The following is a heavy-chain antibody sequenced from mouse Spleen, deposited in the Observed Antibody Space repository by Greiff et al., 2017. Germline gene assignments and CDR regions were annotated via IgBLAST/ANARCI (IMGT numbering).Heavy chain of an antibody. CDR2: INPSTGGT. CDR3: ARRNITTVGWYFDV. Sequence: VQLQQSGPELVKPGASVKISCKASGYSFTGYYMNWVKQSPEKSLEWIGEINPSTGGTTYNQKFKAKATLTVDKSSSTAYMQLKSLTSEDSAVYYCARRNITTVGWYFDVWGAGTTVTVSS. V-gene: IGHV1-42*01. D-gene: IGHD1-1*01. J-gene: IGHJ1*01. CDR1: GYSFTGYY.